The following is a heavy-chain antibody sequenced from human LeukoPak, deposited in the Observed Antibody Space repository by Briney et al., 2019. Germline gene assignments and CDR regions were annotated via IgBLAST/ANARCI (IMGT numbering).Heavy chain of an antibody. V-gene: IGHV1-2*02. CDR2: INPKSGAT. J-gene: IGHJ4*02. CDR3: VRAGLAAPLDY. Sequence: ASVKVSCKASGYSFTDYYIHWVRQAPGQGFEWMGWINPKSGATDYSQKFQGRVTLTRDTSIAAAYMELSNLRSDDTAVYHCVRAGLAAPLDYWGQGTLVTVSP. CDR1: GYSFTDYY. D-gene: IGHD2-15*01.